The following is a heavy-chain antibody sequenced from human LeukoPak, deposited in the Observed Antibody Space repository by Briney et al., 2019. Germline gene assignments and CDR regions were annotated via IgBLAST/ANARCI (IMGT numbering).Heavy chain of an antibody. CDR1: GFTFSSYA. D-gene: IGHD1-26*01. J-gene: IGHJ4*02. CDR2: ISGSGGST. Sequence: PGGSLRLSCAASGFTFSSYAMSWVRQAPGKGLEWVSAISGSGGSTYYADSVKGRFTISRDDSKNTLYLQMNSLRAEDTAVYYCAKDLRRVGSFEFDYWGQGTLVTVSS. V-gene: IGHV3-23*01. CDR3: AKDLRRVGSFEFDY.